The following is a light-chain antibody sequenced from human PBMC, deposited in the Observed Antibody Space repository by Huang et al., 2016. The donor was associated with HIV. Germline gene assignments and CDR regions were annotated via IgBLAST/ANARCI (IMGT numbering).Light chain of an antibody. V-gene: IGKV1-39*01. CDR2: SAS. CDR3: QQTFSVPLT. Sequence: DLQMTQSPSSLSASVGDRVTITCRASQSLNNYLNWYQQKPGNAPNLLIYSASTLQIGVPPRFSGGVSGTVFTLTISNLQPEDYATYYCQQTFSVPLTFGGGTKVEIK. J-gene: IGKJ4*01. CDR1: QSLNNY.